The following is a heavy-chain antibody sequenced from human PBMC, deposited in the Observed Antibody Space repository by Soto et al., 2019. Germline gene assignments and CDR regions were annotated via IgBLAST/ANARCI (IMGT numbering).Heavy chain of an antibody. D-gene: IGHD4-17*01. Sequence: GGSLRLSCAASGFTFIDHYMDWVRQAPGKGLEWVGRTRNKANSYTTEYAASVKGRFTISRDDSKNSLYLQMNSLKTEDTAVYYCARELGYGDYLSVMDVWGQGTTVTVSS. CDR2: TRNKANSYTT. CDR3: ARELGYGDYLSVMDV. J-gene: IGHJ6*02. V-gene: IGHV3-72*01. CDR1: GFTFIDHY.